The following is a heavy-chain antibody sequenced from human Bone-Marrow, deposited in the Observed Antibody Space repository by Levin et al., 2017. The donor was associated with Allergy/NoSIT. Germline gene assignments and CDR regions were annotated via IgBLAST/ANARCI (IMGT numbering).Heavy chain of an antibody. V-gene: IGHV4-30-2*01. CDR3: AREASLSPYYDYVWGSYRLVEGFFDY. D-gene: IGHD3-16*02. CDR2: IYHSGST. J-gene: IGHJ4*02. Sequence: LRLSCAVSGGSISSGGYSWSWIRQPPGKGLEWIGYIYHSGSTYYNPSLKSRVTISVDRSKNQFSLKLSSVTAADTAVYYCAREASLSPYYDYVWGSYRLVEGFFDYWGQGTLVTVSS. CDR1: GGSISSGGYS.